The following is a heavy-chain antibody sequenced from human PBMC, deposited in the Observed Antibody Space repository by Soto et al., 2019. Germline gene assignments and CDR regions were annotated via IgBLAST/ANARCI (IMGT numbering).Heavy chain of an antibody. D-gene: IGHD3-10*01. CDR1: GGSISSGGYY. Sequence: SETVSLTCTVSGGSISSGGYYWSWIRQHPGKGLEWIGYIYYSGSTYYNPSLKSRVTISVDTSKNQFSLKLSSVTAAHTAVYYCARARITMVRGVISAPNYYYYGMDVWGQGTTVTVSS. V-gene: IGHV4-31*03. CDR3: ARARITMVRGVISAPNYYYYGMDV. J-gene: IGHJ6*02. CDR2: IYYSGST.